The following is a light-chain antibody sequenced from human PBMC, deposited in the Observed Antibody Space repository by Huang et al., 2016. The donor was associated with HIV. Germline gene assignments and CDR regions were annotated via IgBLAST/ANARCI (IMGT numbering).Light chain of an antibody. J-gene: IGKJ1*01. CDR1: QTISTF. CDR2: ATS. V-gene: IGKV1-39*01. Sequence: DIQMTQSPSSLSASVGDRVTITCRPSQTISTFLSWYQQRPGKAPKLLIYATSNFQSGVPARFSGSGSGTDFTLTITSRQPEDFATYYCQQSYSAPWTFGQGTKVEIK. CDR3: QQSYSAPWT.